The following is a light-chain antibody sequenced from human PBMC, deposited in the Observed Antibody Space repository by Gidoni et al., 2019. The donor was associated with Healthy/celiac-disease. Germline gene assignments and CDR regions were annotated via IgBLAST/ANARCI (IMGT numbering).Light chain of an antibody. V-gene: IGLV1-44*01. J-gene: IGLJ3*02. CDR2: SNN. Sequence: QSVLTQPPSASATPGQRVTISCSGSSSNIGSNTVNWYQQLPGTAPKLLIYSNNQRPSGVPDRFSGSKSGTSASLAISGLQSEDEADYYCAAWDDSLNVWVFGGGTKLTV. CDR3: AAWDDSLNVWV. CDR1: SSNIGSNT.